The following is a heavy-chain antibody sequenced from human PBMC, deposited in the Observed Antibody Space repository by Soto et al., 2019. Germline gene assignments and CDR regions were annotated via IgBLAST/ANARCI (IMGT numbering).Heavy chain of an antibody. Sequence: QVQLVQSGAEVKKPGSSVKVSCKASGGTFSSYVISWVRQAPGQGLEWMGGIIPIFGTANYAQKFQGRVTITADESTSTAYMELSSLRSEDTAVYYCARAYHGGYDYGVYYYYGMDVWGQGPTVTVSS. V-gene: IGHV1-69*01. CDR1: GGTFSSYV. CDR2: IIPIFGTA. D-gene: IGHD5-12*01. J-gene: IGHJ6*02. CDR3: ARAYHGGYDYGVYYYYGMDV.